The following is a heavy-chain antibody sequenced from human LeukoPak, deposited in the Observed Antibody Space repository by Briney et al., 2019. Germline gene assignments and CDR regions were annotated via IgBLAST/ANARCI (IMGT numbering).Heavy chain of an antibody. J-gene: IGHJ4*02. CDR1: GFTFSNAW. CDR2: IKSKTDGGTT. D-gene: IGHD6-13*01. V-gene: IGHV3-15*01. CDR3: ARGRGATYSSSWYLDF. Sequence: GGSLRLSCAASGFTFSNAWMSWVRQAPGKWLEWVGRIKSKTDGGTTGYAAPVKGRFTISRDNAKNSLYLQMNSLRAEDTAVYYCARGRGATYSSSWYLDFWGQGTLVTVSS.